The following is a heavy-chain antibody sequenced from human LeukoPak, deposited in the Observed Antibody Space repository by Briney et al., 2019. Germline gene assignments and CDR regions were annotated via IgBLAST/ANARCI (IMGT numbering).Heavy chain of an antibody. CDR1: GFTFSTHW. CDR2: ISGNGGAT. Sequence: PGGSLRLSCAASGFTFSTHWMSWVRQAPGKGLEWVSAISGNGGATYYADSVKGRFTISRDNSKNTLHLQMNSLRAEDTALYYCAKATTAIVVDNFFDYWGQGTLVSVSS. CDR3: AKATTAIVVDNFFDY. D-gene: IGHD3-22*01. V-gene: IGHV3-23*01. J-gene: IGHJ4*02.